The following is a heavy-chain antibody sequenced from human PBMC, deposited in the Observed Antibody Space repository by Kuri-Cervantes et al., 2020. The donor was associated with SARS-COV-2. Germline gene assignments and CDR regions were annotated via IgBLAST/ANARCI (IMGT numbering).Heavy chain of an antibody. V-gene: IGHV3-74*01. CDR3: ARAPVTPGYYYYYGMDV. D-gene: IGHD4-23*01. J-gene: IGHJ6*02. Sequence: GESLKISCAASGFTFSSYWMHWVRQAPGKGLVWVSRISSAGSSTSYADSVKGRFTISRDNSKNTLYLQMNSLRAEDTAVYYCARAPVTPGYYYYYGMDVWGQGTTVTVSS. CDR1: GFTFSSYW. CDR2: ISSAGSST.